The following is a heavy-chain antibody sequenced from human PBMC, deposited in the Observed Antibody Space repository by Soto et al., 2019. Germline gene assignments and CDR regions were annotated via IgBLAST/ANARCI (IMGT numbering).Heavy chain of an antibody. Sequence: PRGSLRLSCAASGFTFSSYAMSWVRQAPGKGLEWASAISGSGGSTYYADSVKGRFTISRDNSKNTLYLQMNSLRAEDTAVYYCAKDLVVRYCSGGSCYSDYYYGMDVWGQGTTVTVSS. CDR3: AKDLVVRYCSGGSCYSDYYYGMDV. J-gene: IGHJ6*02. D-gene: IGHD2-15*01. CDR2: ISGSGGST. V-gene: IGHV3-23*01. CDR1: GFTFSSYA.